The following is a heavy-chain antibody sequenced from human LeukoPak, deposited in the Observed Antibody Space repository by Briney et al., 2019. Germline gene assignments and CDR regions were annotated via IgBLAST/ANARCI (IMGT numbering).Heavy chain of an antibody. V-gene: IGHV3-15*01. CDR3: TTPGAYYYDSSGYYYVGRY. D-gene: IGHD3-22*01. CDR2: IKSKTDGGTT. Sequence: PGGSLRLSCAASGFTFSNAWMSWVRQAPGKGPEWVGRIKSKTDGGTTDYAAPVKGRFTISRDDSKNTLYLQMNSLKTEDTAVYYCTTPGAYYYDSSGYYYVGRYWGQGTLVTVSS. J-gene: IGHJ4*02. CDR1: GFTFSNAW.